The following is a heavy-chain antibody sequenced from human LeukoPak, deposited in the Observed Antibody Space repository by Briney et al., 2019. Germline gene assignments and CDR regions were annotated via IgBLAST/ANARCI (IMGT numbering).Heavy chain of an antibody. V-gene: IGHV3-30-3*01. CDR2: ISDDGSNK. Sequence: GGSLRLSCAASGFTFNSYPMHWVRQAPGKGLEWVTVISDDGSNKHYADSVKGRFTISGDNSKNTLYLQMNSLRAEDTAVYYCARGTTILPFDYWGQGTLVTVSS. D-gene: IGHD2-21*01. J-gene: IGHJ4*02. CDR3: ARGTTILPFDY. CDR1: GFTFNSYP.